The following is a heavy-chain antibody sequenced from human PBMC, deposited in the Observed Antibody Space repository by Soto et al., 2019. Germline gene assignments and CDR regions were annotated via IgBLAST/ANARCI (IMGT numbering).Heavy chain of an antibody. CDR3: ARDRIAVAGTSGGAFDI. D-gene: IGHD6-19*01. CDR1: GGSISSSNW. CDR2: IYHSGST. Sequence: SETLSLTCAVSGGSISSSNWWSWVRQPPGKGLEWIGEIYHSGSTNYNPSPKSRVTISVDKSKNQFSLKLSSVTAADTAVYYCARDRIAVAGTSGGAFDIWGQGTMVTVSS. J-gene: IGHJ3*02. V-gene: IGHV4-4*02.